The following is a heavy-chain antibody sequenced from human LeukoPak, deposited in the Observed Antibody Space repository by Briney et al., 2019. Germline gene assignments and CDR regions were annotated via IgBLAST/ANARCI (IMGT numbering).Heavy chain of an antibody. J-gene: IGHJ4*02. D-gene: IGHD3-16*01. V-gene: IGHV3-43*01. CDR1: GFTFDDYT. CDR3: AKDQLGALYFDY. Sequence: GGSLRLSCAASGFTFDDYTMHWVRQAPGKGLEWVSLISWDGGSTYYADSVKGRFTISRDNSKNSLYLQMNSLRTEDTALYYCAKDQLGALYFDYWGQGTLVTVSS. CDR2: ISWDGGST.